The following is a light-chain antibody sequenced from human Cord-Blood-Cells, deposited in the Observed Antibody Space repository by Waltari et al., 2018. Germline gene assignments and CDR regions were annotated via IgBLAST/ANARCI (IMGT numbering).Light chain of an antibody. Sequence: QSALTQPASASGSPGPSITISCTGTSSAVGGYNYVSWYQQHPGKAPKLMIYEVSNRPSGVSNRFSGSKSGNTASLTISGLQAEDEADYYCSSYTSSSTYVFGTGTKVTVL. J-gene: IGLJ1*01. CDR1: SSAVGGYNY. CDR2: EVS. CDR3: SSYTSSSTYV. V-gene: IGLV2-14*01.